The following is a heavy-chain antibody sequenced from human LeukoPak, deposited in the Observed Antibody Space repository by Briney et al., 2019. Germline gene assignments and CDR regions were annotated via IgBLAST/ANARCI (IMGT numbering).Heavy chain of an antibody. CDR2: IYTSGST. Sequence: SETLSLTCTVSGGSISSYYWSWTRQPPGKGLEWIGYIYTSGSTNYNPSLKSRVTISVDTSKNQFSLKLSSVTAADTAVYYCARSSRGCSARGYYYYYYMDVWGKGTTVTVSS. J-gene: IGHJ6*03. CDR3: ARSSRGCSARGYYYYYYMDV. V-gene: IGHV4-4*09. CDR1: GGSISSYY. D-gene: IGHD2-15*01.